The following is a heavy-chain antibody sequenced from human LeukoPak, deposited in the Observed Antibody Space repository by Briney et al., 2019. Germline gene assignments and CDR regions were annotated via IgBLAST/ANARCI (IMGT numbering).Heavy chain of an antibody. CDR3: VRDRGTYRPIDY. Sequence: GGSLRLSCAASGFTFSNYGMTWVRQAPGKGLEWVSTISGSGHNTYYADSVKGRFTISRDNSKNTLYLQMNSLRADDTAIYYCVRDRGTYRPIDYWGQGTLVTVSS. D-gene: IGHD1-26*01. CDR1: GFTFSNYG. CDR2: ISGSGHNT. J-gene: IGHJ4*02. V-gene: IGHV3-23*01.